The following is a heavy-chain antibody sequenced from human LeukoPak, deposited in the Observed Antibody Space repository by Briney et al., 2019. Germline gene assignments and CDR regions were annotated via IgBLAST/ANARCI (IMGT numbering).Heavy chain of an antibody. D-gene: IGHD6-13*01. V-gene: IGHV3-11*06. CDR2: ISSSSSYT. J-gene: IGHJ4*02. Sequence: GGSLRLSCAASGFTFSDYYMSWIRQAPGKGLVWVSYISSSSSYTNYADSVKGRFTISRDNAENTLYMRMNSLRPEDTAVYYCARGYYSSSRFDSWGQGTLVTVSS. CDR3: ARGYYSSSRFDS. CDR1: GFTFSDYY.